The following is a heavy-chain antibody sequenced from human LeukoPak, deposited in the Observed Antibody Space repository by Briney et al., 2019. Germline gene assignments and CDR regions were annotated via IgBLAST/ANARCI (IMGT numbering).Heavy chain of an antibody. CDR2: IKQDGSEK. CDR1: GLTFSSYW. D-gene: IGHD5-24*01. V-gene: IGHV3-7*01. CDR3: ARALGRLQPYYYYYGMDA. J-gene: IGHJ6*02. Sequence: PGGSLRLSCAGSGLTFSSYWMSWVRQAPGKGREWGANIKQDGSEKYYVDSVKGRFTISRDNAKNSLHLQMNSLRAEDTAVYYCARALGRLQPYYYYYGMDAWGQGTTVTVSS.